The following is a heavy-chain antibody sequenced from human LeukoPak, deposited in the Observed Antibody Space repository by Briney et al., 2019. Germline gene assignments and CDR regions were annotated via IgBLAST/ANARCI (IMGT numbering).Heavy chain of an antibody. CDR1: GFSHSTSGVG. CDR2: IYRNDDK. CDR3: ARFITMVRGVIQRDFDY. D-gene: IGHD3-10*01. J-gene: IGHJ4*02. V-gene: IGHV2-5*01. Sequence: SGPTLVKPTQTLTLTCTFSGFSHSTSGVGVGWIRQPPGKALEWLALIYRNDDKRYSPSLKSRLTITKDTSKNQVVLTMINMDPVDTATYYCARFITMVRGVIQRDFDYWGQGTLVTVSS.